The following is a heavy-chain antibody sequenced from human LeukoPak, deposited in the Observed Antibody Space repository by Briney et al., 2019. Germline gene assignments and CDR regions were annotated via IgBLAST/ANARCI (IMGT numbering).Heavy chain of an antibody. CDR3: ARKVTSGYCSGGICRGYFDY. D-gene: IGHD2-15*01. CDR2: ISSSSSYI. J-gene: IGHJ4*02. CDR1: GFTFSSNI. Sequence: GGSLRLSCAASGFTFSSNIMNWVRQAPGKGLEWVSSISSSSSYIYYADSVKGRFNISRDNAKNSLYLQMNSLRAEDTALYYCARKVTSGYCSGGICRGYFDYWGQGTLVTVSS. V-gene: IGHV3-21*01.